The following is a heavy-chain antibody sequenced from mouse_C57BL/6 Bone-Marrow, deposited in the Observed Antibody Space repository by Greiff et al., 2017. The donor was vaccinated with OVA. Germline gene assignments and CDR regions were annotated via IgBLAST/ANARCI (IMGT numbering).Heavy chain of an antibody. Sequence: VQLQQPGAELVRPGSSVKLSCKASGYTFTSYWMDWVKQRPGQGLEWIGNIYPSDSETHYNQKFKDKATLTVDKSSSTAYMQLSSLTSEDSAVYYCARQYYGSSSLCFDYWGQGTTLTVSS. V-gene: IGHV1-61*01. CDR2: IYPSDSET. D-gene: IGHD1-1*01. CDR3: ARQYYGSSSLCFDY. J-gene: IGHJ2*01. CDR1: GYTFTSYW.